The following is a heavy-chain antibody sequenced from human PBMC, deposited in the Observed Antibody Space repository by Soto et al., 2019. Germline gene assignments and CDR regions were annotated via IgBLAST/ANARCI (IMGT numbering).Heavy chain of an antibody. Sequence: EVQLLESGGGLVQPGGSLTLSCAASGFTFNNYAMNWVRQAPGKGLEWVSVISGSGDKTYYADSVKGRFTISRDISKNMVYLQMNSLRADYTAVYYCAKVGARFRYYFDYWGQGTLVTVSS. J-gene: IGHJ4*02. V-gene: IGHV3-23*01. D-gene: IGHD3-10*01. CDR1: GFTFNNYA. CDR2: ISGSGDKT. CDR3: AKVGARFRYYFDY.